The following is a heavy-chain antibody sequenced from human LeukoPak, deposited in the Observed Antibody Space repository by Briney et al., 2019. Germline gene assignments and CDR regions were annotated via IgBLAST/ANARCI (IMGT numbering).Heavy chain of an antibody. J-gene: IGHJ4*02. Sequence: PSETLSLTCTVSGGSISSSSYYWGWIRQPPGKGLEWIGSIYYSGSTYYNPSLKSRVTISVDTSKNQFSLKLSSVTAADTAVYYCARLPGGGFLREDYWGQGTLVTVSS. CDR3: ARLPGGGFLREDY. D-gene: IGHD1-14*01. V-gene: IGHV4-39*01. CDR1: GGSISSSSYY. CDR2: IYYSGST.